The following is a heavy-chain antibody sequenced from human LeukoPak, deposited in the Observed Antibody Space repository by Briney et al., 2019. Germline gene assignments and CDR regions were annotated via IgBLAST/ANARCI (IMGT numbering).Heavy chain of an antibody. CDR1: GFTFRNYW. Sequence: NPGGSLRLSCAGSGFTFRNYWMGWVRQAPGKGLEWVSYISSSGSTIYYADSVKGRFTISRDNAKNSLYLQMNSLRAEDTAVYYCARDAHYYDSRPPDYWGQGTLVTVSS. CDR2: ISSSGSTI. J-gene: IGHJ4*02. CDR3: ARDAHYYDSRPPDY. V-gene: IGHV3-11*01. D-gene: IGHD3-22*01.